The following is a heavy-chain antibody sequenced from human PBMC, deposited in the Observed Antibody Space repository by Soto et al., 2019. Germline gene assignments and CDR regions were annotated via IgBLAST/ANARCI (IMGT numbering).Heavy chain of an antibody. Sequence: SETLSLTCAVYGGSFSGYYWSWIRQPPGKGLEWIGEINHSGSTNYNPSLKSRVTISVDTSKNQFSLKLSSVTAADTAVYYCATRGYYYDSSGYYYVDYWGQGTLVTVSS. CDR1: GGSFSGYY. J-gene: IGHJ4*02. CDR3: ATRGYYYDSSGYYYVDY. CDR2: INHSGST. D-gene: IGHD3-22*01. V-gene: IGHV4-34*01.